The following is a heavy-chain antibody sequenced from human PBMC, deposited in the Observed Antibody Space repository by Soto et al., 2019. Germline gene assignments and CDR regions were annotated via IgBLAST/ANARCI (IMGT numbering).Heavy chain of an antibody. D-gene: IGHD4-17*01. Sequence: ASVKVSFSASGYTYTSCGLSLVRQAPGQGLEWMGWISAYNGNTNYAQKLQGRVTMTTDTSTSTAYMELRSLRSDDTAVYYCARCDDYGDYVASVVDYWGQGALVTVSS. CDR1: GYTYTSCG. V-gene: IGHV1-18*01. J-gene: IGHJ4*02. CDR3: ARCDDYGDYVASVVDY. CDR2: ISAYNGNT.